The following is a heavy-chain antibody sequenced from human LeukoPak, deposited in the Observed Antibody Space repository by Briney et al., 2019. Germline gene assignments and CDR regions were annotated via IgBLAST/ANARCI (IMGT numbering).Heavy chain of an antibody. CDR3: ARQRRYLGYCSGGSCYSAVNYYYYGMDV. Sequence: SETLSLTCTVSGGSISSYYWSWIRQPPGKGLEWIGYIYYSGSTNYNPSLESRVTISVDTSKNQFSLKLSSVTAADTAVYYCARQRRYLGYCSGGSCYSAVNYYYYGMDVWGQGTTVTVSS. CDR2: IYYSGST. J-gene: IGHJ6*02. CDR1: GGSISSYY. V-gene: IGHV4-59*01. D-gene: IGHD2-15*01.